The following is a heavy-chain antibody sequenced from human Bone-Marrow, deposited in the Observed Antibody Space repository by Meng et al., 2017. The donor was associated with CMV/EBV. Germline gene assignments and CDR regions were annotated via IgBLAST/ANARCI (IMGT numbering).Heavy chain of an antibody. Sequence: SLIISCAASGFTASSNYMNWVRQAPGKGLEWGSVIYSGGSTYYADSVKGRFTITRDTSKNTPYLQMSSLRAEDTALYYCATIAAAGKGSDYWGQGTLVTVSS. CDR1: GFTASSNY. J-gene: IGHJ4*02. CDR2: IYSGGST. CDR3: ATIAAAGKGSDY. D-gene: IGHD6-13*01. V-gene: IGHV3-53*01.